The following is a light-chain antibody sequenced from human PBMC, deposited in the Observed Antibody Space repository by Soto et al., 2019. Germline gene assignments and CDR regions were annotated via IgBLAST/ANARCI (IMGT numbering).Light chain of an antibody. CDR1: QSVRNN. J-gene: IGKJ1*01. V-gene: IGKV3-15*01. CDR3: QQYNNWPPWT. Sequence: EIVITQSPGTLSVSPGERATLSCRASQSVRNNLAWYQQKPGQAPRLLIYGAPTRATGIPARFSGSGSGTEFTLTISSLQSEDFAVYYCQQYNNWPPWTFGQGTKVDNK. CDR2: GAP.